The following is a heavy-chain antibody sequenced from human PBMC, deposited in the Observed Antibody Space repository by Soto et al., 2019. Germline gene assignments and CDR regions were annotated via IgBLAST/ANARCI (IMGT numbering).Heavy chain of an antibody. D-gene: IGHD3-9*01. CDR2: ISAYNGNT. V-gene: IGHV1-18*01. CDR1: GYTFTSYG. J-gene: IGHJ3*02. CDR3: ARDRTFPHPSYGILTGLVAFDI. Sequence: ASVKVSCKASGYTFTSYGISWVRQAPGQGLEWMGWISAYNGNTNYAQKLQGRVTMTTDTSTSTAYMELRSLRSDDTAVYFCARDRTFPHPSYGILTGLVAFDILGQGTMFTVSS.